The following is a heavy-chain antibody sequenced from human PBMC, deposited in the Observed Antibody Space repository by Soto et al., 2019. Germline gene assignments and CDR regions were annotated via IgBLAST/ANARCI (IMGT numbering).Heavy chain of an antibody. Sequence: GESLKISCKGSGYSFTSYWIGWVRQMPGKGLEWMGIIYPGDSDTRYSPSFQGQVTISADKSISTAYLQWSSLKASDTAMYYCARHWSLYYYDSSGYRPARFDPWGQGTLVTVSS. J-gene: IGHJ5*02. D-gene: IGHD3-22*01. V-gene: IGHV5-51*01. CDR2: IYPGDSDT. CDR1: GYSFTSYW. CDR3: ARHWSLYYYDSSGYRPARFDP.